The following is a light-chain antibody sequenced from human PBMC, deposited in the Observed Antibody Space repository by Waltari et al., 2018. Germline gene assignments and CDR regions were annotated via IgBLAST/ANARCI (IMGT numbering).Light chain of an antibody. J-gene: IGLJ2*01. Sequence: QSALTQPASVSGSPGQSITISCTGTSSDIDNYNYVSWYQQHPDKAPKLMIYEVSNRPAGVSNRFSGSKSGNTASLTISGLQAAEEADYYCSSYTSSSTYVGFGGGTKLTVL. CDR1: SSDIDNYNY. CDR3: SSYTSSSTYVG. V-gene: IGLV2-14*01. CDR2: EVS.